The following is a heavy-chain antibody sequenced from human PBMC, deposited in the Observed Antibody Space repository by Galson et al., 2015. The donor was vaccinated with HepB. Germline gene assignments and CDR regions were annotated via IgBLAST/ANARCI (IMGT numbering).Heavy chain of an antibody. D-gene: IGHD6-13*01. CDR1: GFTFSSYW. CDR3: ARAHSSSYYYYMDV. J-gene: IGHJ6*03. Sequence: SLRLSCAASGFTFSSYWMHWVRQAPGKGLVWVSRINSDGSSTSYADSVKGRFTISRDNAKNTLYLQMNSLRAEDTAVYYCARAHSSSYYYYMDVWGTGTTVTVSS. CDR2: INSDGSST. V-gene: IGHV3-74*01.